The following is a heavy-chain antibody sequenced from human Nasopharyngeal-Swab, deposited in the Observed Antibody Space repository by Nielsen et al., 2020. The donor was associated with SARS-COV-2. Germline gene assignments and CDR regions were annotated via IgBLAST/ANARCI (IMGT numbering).Heavy chain of an antibody. J-gene: IGHJ4*02. CDR2: IAQDGSES. V-gene: IGHV3-7*01. CDR1: GFTFSNYW. Sequence: GGSLRLSCAASGFTFSNYWMSRVRQAPGKGLEWVANIAQDGSESHYVDSVKGRFSISRDNAWNSLCLQMNSLRAEDTAVYYCATNWDYRFDYWGQGTLVTVSS. D-gene: IGHD1-7*01. CDR3: ATNWDYRFDY.